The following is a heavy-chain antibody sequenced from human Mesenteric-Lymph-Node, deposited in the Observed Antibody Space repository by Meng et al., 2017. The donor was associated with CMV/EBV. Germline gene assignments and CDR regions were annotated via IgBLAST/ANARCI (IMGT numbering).Heavy chain of an antibody. CDR1: GHRFSSYR. D-gene: IGHD1-1*01. Sequence: GCLSLFCASSGHRFSSYRMSCVREAPWMGLEWVAIISGSGDSTFYADSVKGRFTISRDNSKNTLYLQMNSLRAEDTAVYYCASLDGLWGRGTLVTVSS. V-gene: IGHV3-23*01. J-gene: IGHJ2*01. CDR2: ISGSGDST. CDR3: ASLDGL.